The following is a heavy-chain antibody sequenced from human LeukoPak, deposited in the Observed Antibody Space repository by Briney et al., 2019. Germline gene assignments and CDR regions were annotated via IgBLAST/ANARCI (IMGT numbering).Heavy chain of an antibody. J-gene: IGHJ4*02. V-gene: IGHV4-39*01. Sequence: SESLSLTCTVSGGSISSSSYYWGWIRQPPGKGLEWIGSIYYSGSTYYNPSLKSRVTISVDTSKNQFSLKLSSVTAADTAVYYCASGWYLSPVDYWGQGTLVTVSS. CDR1: GGSISSSSYY. CDR3: ASGWYLSPVDY. CDR2: IYYSGST. D-gene: IGHD6-19*01.